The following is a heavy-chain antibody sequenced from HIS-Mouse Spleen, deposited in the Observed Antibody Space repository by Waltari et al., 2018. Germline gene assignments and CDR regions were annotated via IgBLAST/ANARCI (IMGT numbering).Heavy chain of an antibody. CDR1: GFPFHDYA. V-gene: IGHV3-9*01. CDR2: ISWNSGSI. J-gene: IGHJ4*02. D-gene: IGHD6-6*01. Sequence: EVQLVASGGGLVQPGRSLRLSCAASGFPFHDYAWHWVRQAPGKGLEWVSGISWNSGSIGYADSVKGRFTISRDNAKNSLYLQMNSLRAEDTALYYCAKDLRPAYSSSPYFDYWGQGTLVTVSS. CDR3: AKDLRPAYSSSPYFDY.